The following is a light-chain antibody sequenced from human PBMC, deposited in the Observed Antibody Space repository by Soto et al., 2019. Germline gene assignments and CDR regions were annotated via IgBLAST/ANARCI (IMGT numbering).Light chain of an antibody. V-gene: IGKV1-27*01. Sequence: DIQMTQYPSSLSASVGDRVTITCRASQGISKYLAWYQQKPGKNPNLLIYAASTLQSGVPSRFSGSGSETDFTLTISSLQPEDVATYYCQKYAGAPKTFGQGTRVEIK. CDR1: QGISKY. CDR2: AAS. CDR3: QKYAGAPKT. J-gene: IGKJ1*01.